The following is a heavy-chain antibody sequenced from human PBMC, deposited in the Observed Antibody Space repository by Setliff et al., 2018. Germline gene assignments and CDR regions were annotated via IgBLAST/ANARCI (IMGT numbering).Heavy chain of an antibody. CDR2: MNPNTGAT. CDR3: ARVPRLEWLLPTFDS. CDR1: GCNFVSYD. Sequence: ASVKVSCKTSGCNFVSYDIDWVRQAPGQGLEWMGWMNPNTGATGYAQKFQGRVIMTRSASLSSAYMELRSLRSDDTAVYYCARVPRLEWLLPTFDSWGQGTLVTVSS. V-gene: IGHV1-8*02. D-gene: IGHD3-3*01. J-gene: IGHJ4*02.